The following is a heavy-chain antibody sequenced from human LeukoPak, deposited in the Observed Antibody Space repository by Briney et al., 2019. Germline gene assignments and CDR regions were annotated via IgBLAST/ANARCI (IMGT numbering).Heavy chain of an antibody. CDR1: GYTFTSYG. J-gene: IGHJ4*02. CDR2: ISAYNGNT. CDR3: ARTSMATIKQHFDY. D-gene: IGHD5-24*01. Sequence: ASVKVSCKASGYTFTSYGISWVRQAPGQGREWMGWISAYNGNTNYAQKLQGRVTMTTDTSTSTAYMELRSLRSDDTAVYYCARTSMATIKQHFDYWGQGPPVTVSS. V-gene: IGHV1-18*01.